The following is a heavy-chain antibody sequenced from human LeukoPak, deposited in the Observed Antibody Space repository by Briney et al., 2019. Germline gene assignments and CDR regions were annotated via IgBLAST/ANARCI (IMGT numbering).Heavy chain of an antibody. D-gene: IGHD3-10*01. J-gene: IGHJ4*02. V-gene: IGHV4-61*02. Sequence: PSETLSLTCTVSGDSISSGSYYWRWLRQPAGKGLEWIGRIYTSGSTNYNPSLKSRVTMSVDTSKNQFSLKLSSVTAADTAVYYCARAGWFGELFSFDYWGQGTLVTVSS. CDR2: IYTSGST. CDR3: ARAGWFGELFSFDY. CDR1: GDSISSGSYY.